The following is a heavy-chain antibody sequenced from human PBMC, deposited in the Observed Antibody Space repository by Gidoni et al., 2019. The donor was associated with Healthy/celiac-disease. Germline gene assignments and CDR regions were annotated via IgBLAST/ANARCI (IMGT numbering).Heavy chain of an antibody. CDR2: IYYSGST. V-gene: IGHV4-39*07. CDR3: ARAYYYDSSGYFTGGAFDI. Sequence: QLQLQESGPGLVKPSETLSLTCTVSGGPISSSSYYWGWIRPPPGKGLEWIGSIYYSGSTYYNPSLKSRVTISVDTSKNQFSLKLSSVTAADTAVYYCARAYYYDSSGYFTGGAFDIWGQGTMVTVSS. CDR1: GGPISSSSYY. J-gene: IGHJ3*02. D-gene: IGHD3-22*01.